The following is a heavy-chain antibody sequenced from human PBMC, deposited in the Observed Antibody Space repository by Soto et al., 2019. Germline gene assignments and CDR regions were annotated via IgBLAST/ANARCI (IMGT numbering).Heavy chain of an antibody. D-gene: IGHD2-15*01. Sequence: VQLVESGGGGVQPGRCLRLSCAASGFTFSGYAMHWVRQAPGKGLEWVAFISYDGSDKFYADSVKGRFIISRDNSKNTLYLQMNSLTAEDTAVYYCARERDSFDDWGQGTLVIVSS. CDR1: GFTFSGYA. J-gene: IGHJ4*02. V-gene: IGHV3-30-3*01. CDR2: ISYDGSDK. CDR3: ARERDSFDD.